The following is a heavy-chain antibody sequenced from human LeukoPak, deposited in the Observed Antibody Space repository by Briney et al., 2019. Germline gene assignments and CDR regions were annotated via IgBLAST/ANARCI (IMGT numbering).Heavy chain of an antibody. J-gene: IGHJ1*01. CDR2: IYPGDSKT. V-gene: IGHV5-51*01. Sequence: GESLKISCKGSGYTFTNYWIGWVRQMPGKGLEWMGIIYPGDSKTRYSPSFQGQVTISVDKSINAAYLQSTNLKASDTAMYYCARTRGTYPEYFLHWAQGTLVTVSS. CDR1: GYTFTNYW. D-gene: IGHD4-17*01. CDR3: ARTRGTYPEYFLH.